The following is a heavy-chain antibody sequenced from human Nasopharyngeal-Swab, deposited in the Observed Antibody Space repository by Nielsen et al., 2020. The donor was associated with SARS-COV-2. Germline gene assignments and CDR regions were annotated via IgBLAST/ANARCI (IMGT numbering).Heavy chain of an antibody. V-gene: IGHV3-15*01. J-gene: IGHJ4*02. CDR3: TWHDGHCRDGGCYGYQFDS. CDR2: TKSMGSGGAI. Sequence: GGSLRLSCAASGFTFSDSAIHWVRQASGKGLEWVGRTKSMGSGGAIDYAAPVKGRFTISRDDSRSTLYLQLNSLNTEDTAVYYCTWHDGHCRDGGCYGYQFDSWGQGTLVTVSS. CDR1: GFTFSDSA. D-gene: IGHD2-15*01.